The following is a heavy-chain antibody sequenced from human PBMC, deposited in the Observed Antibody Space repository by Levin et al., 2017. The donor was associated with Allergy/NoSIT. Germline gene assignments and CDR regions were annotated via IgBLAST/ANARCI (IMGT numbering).Heavy chain of an antibody. V-gene: IGHV3-23*01. CDR2: ISDSGGST. CDR3: VKWADYYDSSGYYS. Sequence: GGSLRLSCAASGFTFSLYAMSWVRQAPGKGLEWVSSISDSGGSTYYADSVQGRFTISRDNSKDTLYLQMNSLRAEDTALYYCVKWADYYDSSGYYSWGQGTPVTVSS. CDR1: GFTFSLYA. J-gene: IGHJ4*02. D-gene: IGHD3-22*01.